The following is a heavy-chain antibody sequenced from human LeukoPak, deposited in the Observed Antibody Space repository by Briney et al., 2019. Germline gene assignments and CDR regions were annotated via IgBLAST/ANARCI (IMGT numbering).Heavy chain of an antibody. CDR3: AIPGPSYRRFDH. Sequence: GGSLRLSCAASGFTFSSYAMSWVRHAPVQGLEWVSAISTSGSSTDYADSVKGRFTISRDNSKNTLYLQMTSLRVEDPAVYYCAIPGPSYRRFDHWGQGTMVTVSS. D-gene: IGHD3-16*02. CDR1: GFTFSSYA. J-gene: IGHJ4*02. CDR2: ISTSGSST. V-gene: IGHV3-23*01.